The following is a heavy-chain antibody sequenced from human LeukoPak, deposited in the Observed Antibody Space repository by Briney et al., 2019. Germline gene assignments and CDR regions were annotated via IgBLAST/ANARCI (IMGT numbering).Heavy chain of an antibody. CDR3: ARGLMSSAVAGTDY. CDR1: GFTFSSYA. J-gene: IGHJ4*02. CDR2: ISYDGSNK. V-gene: IGHV3-30*03. Sequence: GGSLRLSCAASGFTFSSYAMSWVRQAPGKGLEWVAVISYDGSNKYYADSVKGRFTISRDNSKNTLYLQMNSLRAEDTAVYYCARGLMSSAVAGTDYWGQGTLVTVSS. D-gene: IGHD6-19*01.